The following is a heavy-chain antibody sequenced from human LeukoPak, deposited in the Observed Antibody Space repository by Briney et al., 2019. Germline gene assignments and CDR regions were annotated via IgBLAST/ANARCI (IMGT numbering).Heavy chain of an antibody. D-gene: IGHD2-15*01. CDR2: IYYSGST. CDR3: ASPGVAATTWGAFDI. V-gene: IGHV4-39*01. CDR1: GGSISSSSYY. J-gene: IGHJ3*02. Sequence: ETLSLTCTVSGGSISSSSYYWGWIRQPPGKGLEWIGSIYYSGSTYYNPSPKSRVTISVDTSKNQFSLKLSSVTAADTAVYYCASPGVAATTWGAFDIWGQGTMVTVSS.